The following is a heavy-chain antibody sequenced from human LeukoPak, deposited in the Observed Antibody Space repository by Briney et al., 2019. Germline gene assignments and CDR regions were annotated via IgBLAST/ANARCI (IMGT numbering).Heavy chain of an antibody. D-gene: IGHD3-10*02. CDR2: ISGSGGST. CDR3: AELGITMIGGV. V-gene: IGHV3-23*01. CDR1: GFTFSTYA. J-gene: IGHJ6*04. Sequence: GGSLRLSCAASGFTFSTYAMNWVRQAPGKGLEWVSAISGSGGSTYYADSVKGRFTISRDNSKNTLYLQMNSLRAEDTAVYYCAELGITMIGGVWGKGTTVTISS.